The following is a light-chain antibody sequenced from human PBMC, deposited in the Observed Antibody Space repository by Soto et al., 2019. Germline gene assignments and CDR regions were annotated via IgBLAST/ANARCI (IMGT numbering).Light chain of an antibody. V-gene: IGKV1-39*01. CDR3: QQSYSTPLT. Sequence: DIQMTQSPSSLSASVGDRVTITCRASQSISSYLNWYQQKPGKAPKLLIYAASSLQSGVPSRFSGSGSGTDFTLTISSLQPEDFANYYCQQSYSTPLTFGRGTKVDLQ. J-gene: IGKJ3*01. CDR1: QSISSY. CDR2: AAS.